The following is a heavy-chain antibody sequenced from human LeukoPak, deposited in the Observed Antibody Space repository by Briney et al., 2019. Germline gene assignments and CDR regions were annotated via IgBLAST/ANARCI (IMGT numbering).Heavy chain of an antibody. Sequence: GGSLRLSCAASGFTFSDYYMSWIRQAPGKGLEWVSYISSSGSTIYYADSVKGRFTISRDNAKNSLYLQMNSLRAEDTALYYCAKDIAAAGTGKYFQHWGQGTLVTVSS. CDR3: AKDIAAAGTGKYFQH. CDR2: ISSSGSTI. V-gene: IGHV3-11*01. CDR1: GFTFSDYY. J-gene: IGHJ1*01. D-gene: IGHD6-13*01.